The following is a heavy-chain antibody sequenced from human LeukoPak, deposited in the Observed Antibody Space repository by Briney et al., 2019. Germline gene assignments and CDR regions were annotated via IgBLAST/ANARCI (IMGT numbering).Heavy chain of an antibody. J-gene: IGHJ4*02. CDR1: GFTFSSYA. V-gene: IGHV3-23*01. Sequence: GGSLRLSCAASGFTFSSYAMSWVRQAPGKGLEWVSAISGSGGSTYYADSVKGRFTISRDNSKNTLYLQMNSLRAEDTAVYYCAREAPQYSSGWYSAYDYWGRGTLVTVSS. D-gene: IGHD6-19*01. CDR2: ISGSGGST. CDR3: AREAPQYSSGWYSAYDY.